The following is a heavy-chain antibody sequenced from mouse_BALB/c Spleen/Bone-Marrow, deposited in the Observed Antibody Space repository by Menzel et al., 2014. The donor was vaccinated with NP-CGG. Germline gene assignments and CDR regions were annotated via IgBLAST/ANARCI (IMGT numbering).Heavy chain of an antibody. CDR1: GYTFTSYT. CDR2: INPSSGYT. D-gene: IGHD2-1*01. CDR3: ARGNPLYAMDY. J-gene: IGHJ4*01. V-gene: IGHV1-4*01. Sequence: QVQLQQPGAELARPGASVKMSCKASGYTFTSYTMHWVKQRPGQGLEWIGYINPSSGYTNYNQKFNDKATLTADKSSSTAYMQLSSLTSKDSAVYYCARGNPLYAMDYWGQGTSVTVSS.